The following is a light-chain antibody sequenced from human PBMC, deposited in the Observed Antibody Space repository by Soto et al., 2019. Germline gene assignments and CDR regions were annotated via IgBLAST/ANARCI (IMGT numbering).Light chain of an antibody. Sequence: NFMLTQPHSVSESPGKTVTLSCTAVGGSIASNPVQWYQQRPGSAPTIVIFEGLYTASGVPDRFSGSIDSSSNSASLIISGLKPDDESDYYCQSYDTSLRLVFGGGTKLTVL. V-gene: IGLV6-57*02. CDR3: QSYDTSLRLV. CDR1: GGSIASNP. J-gene: IGLJ2*01. CDR2: EGL.